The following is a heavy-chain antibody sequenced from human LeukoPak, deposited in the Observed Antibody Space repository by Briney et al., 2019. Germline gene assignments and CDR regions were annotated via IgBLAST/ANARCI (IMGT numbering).Heavy chain of an antibody. CDR1: GGSFSGYY. J-gene: IGHJ6*02. V-gene: IGHV4-34*01. D-gene: IGHD6-13*01. CDR3: ARGIAAAAPDDYGMDV. CDR2: INHSGST. Sequence: SETLYLTCAVYGGSFSGYYWSWIRQPPGKGLEWIGEINHSGSTNYNPSLKSRVTISVDTSKNQFSLKLSSVTAADTAVYYCARGIAAAAPDDYGMDVWGQGTTVTASS.